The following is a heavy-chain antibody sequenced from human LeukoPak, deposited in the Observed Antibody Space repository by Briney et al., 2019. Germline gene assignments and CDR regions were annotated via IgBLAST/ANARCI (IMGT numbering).Heavy chain of an antibody. J-gene: IGHJ4*02. Sequence: ASVKVSCKASGYTFTGHNMHWVRQAPGQGLEWMGIINPSDGTTFYAQKFQGRVTMTRDTSTNTVYMELSSLRSEDTAVFYCARGPTDMDFDYWGQGSLVTVSS. CDR2: INPSDGTT. V-gene: IGHV1-46*01. CDR1: GYTFTGHN. CDR3: ARGPTDMDFDY.